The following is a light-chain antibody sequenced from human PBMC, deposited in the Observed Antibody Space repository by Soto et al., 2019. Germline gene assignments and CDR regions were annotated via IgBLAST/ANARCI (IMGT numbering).Light chain of an antibody. Sequence: QLVLTQSPSASASLGASVKLTCTLSSGHSSYAIAWHQQQPEKGPQYLMKLNNDGSHNKGDGIPDRFSGSSSGAERYLTISSLQSEDEADYYCQTWGTGFLVFGGGTQLTVL. CDR3: QTWGTGFLV. V-gene: IGLV4-69*01. CDR1: SGHSSYA. J-gene: IGLJ3*02. CDR2: LNNDGSH.